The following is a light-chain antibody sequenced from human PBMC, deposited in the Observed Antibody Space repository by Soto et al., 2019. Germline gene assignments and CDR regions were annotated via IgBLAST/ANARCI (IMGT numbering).Light chain of an antibody. CDR3: QQFNTTPLT. J-gene: IGKJ4*01. V-gene: IGKV1-13*02. CDR1: QGIGTA. Sequence: IQLTQSPSTLSASVGDRVTITCRASQGIGTALAWYHQRPGNSPDLLVYDASTLQSGVPSRFSGSGSETDFSLTISGLQPEDFGHYYCQQFNTTPLTFGGGNRVAIK. CDR2: DAS.